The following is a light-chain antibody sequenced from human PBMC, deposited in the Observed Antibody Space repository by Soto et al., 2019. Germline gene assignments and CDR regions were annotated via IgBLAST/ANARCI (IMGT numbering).Light chain of an antibody. V-gene: IGLV1-47*01. Sequence: QAVVTQPPSASGTPGQRVTISCSGSSSNIGSNYVYWYQQLPGTAPKLLIYRNNQRPSGVPDRFSGSKSGTSASLAISGPRYEEEAYYYSAALDDSLSAYAVFGGGTKLTVL. CDR3: AALDDSLSAYAV. J-gene: IGLJ2*01. CDR2: RNN. CDR1: SSNIGSNY.